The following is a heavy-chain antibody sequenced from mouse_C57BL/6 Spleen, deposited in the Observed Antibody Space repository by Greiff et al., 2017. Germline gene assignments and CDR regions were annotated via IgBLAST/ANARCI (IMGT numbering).Heavy chain of an antibody. V-gene: IGHV1-64*01. CDR3: ALPNPHSYVDY. Sequence: QVQLQQPGAELVKPGASVKLSCKASGYTFTSYWMHCVKQRPGQGLEWIGMIHPNSGSTNYNEKFKSKATLTVDKSSSTAYMQLSSLTSEDSAVYYCALPNPHSYVDYWGQDTTRTVSS. CDR2: IHPNSGST. J-gene: IGHJ2*01. CDR1: GYTFTSYW. D-gene: IGHD6-1*01.